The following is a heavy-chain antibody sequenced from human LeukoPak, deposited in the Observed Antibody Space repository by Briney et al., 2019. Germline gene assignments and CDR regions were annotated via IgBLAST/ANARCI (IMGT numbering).Heavy chain of an antibody. Sequence: GASVKVSCKASGYTFTGYYMHWVRQAPGQGLEWMGWINPNSGGTNYAQKFQGRVTMTRDTSISTAYMELSRLRSDDTAVYYCARASSGWYVGGFDYWGQGTLVTVSS. D-gene: IGHD6-19*01. J-gene: IGHJ4*02. CDR1: GYTFTGYY. CDR3: ARASSGWYVGGFDY. V-gene: IGHV1-2*02. CDR2: INPNSGGT.